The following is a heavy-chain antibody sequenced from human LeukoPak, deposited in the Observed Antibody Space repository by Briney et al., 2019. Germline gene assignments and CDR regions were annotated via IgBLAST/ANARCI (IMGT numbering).Heavy chain of an antibody. CDR1: GFTFDDYT. J-gene: IGHJ4*02. CDR2: ISWDGGST. CDR3: AKDAKSDFWSGYDY. D-gene: IGHD3-3*01. V-gene: IGHV3-43*01. Sequence: PGGSLRLSCAASGFTFDDYTMHWVRRAPGKGLEWVSLISWDGGSTYYADSVKGRFTISRDNSKNSLYLQMNSLRTEDTALYYCAKDAKSDFWSGYDYWGQGTLVTVSS.